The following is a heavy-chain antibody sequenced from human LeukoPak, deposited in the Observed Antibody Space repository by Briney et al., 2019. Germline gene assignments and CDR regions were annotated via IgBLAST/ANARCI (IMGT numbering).Heavy chain of an antibody. CDR2: INHSGST. D-gene: IGHD3-10*01. Sequence: SETLSLTCAVYGGSFSGYYWSWIRQPPGKGLEWIGEINHSGSTNCNPSLKSRVTISVDTSKNQFSLKLSSVTAADTAVYYCARGSTYYYGSGSYLANWGQGTLVTVSS. V-gene: IGHV4-34*01. J-gene: IGHJ4*02. CDR3: ARGSTYYYGSGSYLAN. CDR1: GGSFSGYY.